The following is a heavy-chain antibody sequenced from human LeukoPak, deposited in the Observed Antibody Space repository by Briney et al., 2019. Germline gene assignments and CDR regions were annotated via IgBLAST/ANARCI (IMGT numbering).Heavy chain of an antibody. J-gene: IGHJ4*02. CDR3: AKGSVAGTG. CDR1: GFTFSSYG. Sequence: GGSLRLSCAASGFTFSSYGMHWVLQAPGKGLEWVAVISYDGSNKYYADSVKGRFTISRDNSKNTLYLQMNSLRAEDTAVYYCAKGSVAGTGWGQGTLVTVSS. CDR2: ISYDGSNK. V-gene: IGHV3-30*18. D-gene: IGHD6-19*01.